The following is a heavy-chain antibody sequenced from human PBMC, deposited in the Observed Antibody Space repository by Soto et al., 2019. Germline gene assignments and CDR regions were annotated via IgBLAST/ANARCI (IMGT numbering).Heavy chain of an antibody. CDR2: IYYTGTT. J-gene: IGHJ5*01. CDR3: ARLGGYYQACDS. Sequence: SETLSLTCNVSNSPISDFYWSWFRQPPGQGLEWVGYIYYTGTTTYNPSLRSRVDISIDASKSQFSLDLRSVTAADTAVYYCARLGGYYQACDSWGHGALVTVSS. CDR1: NSPISDFY. V-gene: IGHV4-59*08. D-gene: IGHD3-22*01.